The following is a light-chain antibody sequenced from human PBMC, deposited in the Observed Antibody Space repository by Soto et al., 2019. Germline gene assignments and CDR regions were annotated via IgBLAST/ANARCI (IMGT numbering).Light chain of an antibody. V-gene: IGLV2-8*01. CDR1: QNDIGVYDF. CDR2: EVV. Sequence: QPVLTQPPSASGSPGQSVPISCTGTQNDIGVYDFVPWYQHHPGKAPRLIIYEVVQRPSGVPDRFSGSKSGNTASLTVSGLQAADEADYFCKSYAGSNTNVFGSGTKVTVL. CDR3: KSYAGSNTNV. J-gene: IGLJ1*01.